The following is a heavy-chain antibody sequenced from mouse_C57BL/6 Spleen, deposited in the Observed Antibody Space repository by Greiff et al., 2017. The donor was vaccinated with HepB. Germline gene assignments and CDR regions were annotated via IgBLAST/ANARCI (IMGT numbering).Heavy chain of an antibody. CDR1: GYTFTSYW. V-gene: IGHV1-53*01. CDR2: INPSNGGT. J-gene: IGHJ4*01. D-gene: IGHD3-2*02. CDR3: ERGGQLRLRDYYAMDY. Sequence: VQLQQSGTELVKPGASVKLSCKASGYTFTSYWMHWVKQRPGQGLEWIGNINPSNGGTNSNEKFKSKATLTVDKSSSTAYMQLSSLTSEESAVYYCERGGQLRLRDYYAMDYWGQGTSVTVSS.